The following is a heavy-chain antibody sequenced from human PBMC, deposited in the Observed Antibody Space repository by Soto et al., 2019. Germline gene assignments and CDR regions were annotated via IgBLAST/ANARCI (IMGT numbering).Heavy chain of an antibody. CDR1: GDSVSSNSAA. Sequence: SQTLSLTCAISGDSVSSNSAAWNWIRQSPSRGLEWLGRTYYRSKWYNDYAVSVKSRITINPDTSKNQFSLQLNSVTPEDTAVYYCARVDIVVVPAAMRPYYYYGMDVWRQGTTVTVSS. V-gene: IGHV6-1*01. J-gene: IGHJ6*02. CDR3: ARVDIVVVPAAMRPYYYYGMDV. D-gene: IGHD2-2*03. CDR2: TYYRSKWYN.